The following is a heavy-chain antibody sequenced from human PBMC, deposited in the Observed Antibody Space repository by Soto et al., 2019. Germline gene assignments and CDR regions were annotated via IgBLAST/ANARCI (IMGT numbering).Heavy chain of an antibody. J-gene: IGHJ6*02. CDR3: AREITDTAMVTEDYYCYGMDV. CDR1: GYTFTSYY. V-gene: IGHV1-46*01. Sequence: GASVKVSCKASGYTFTSYYMHWVRQAPGQGLEWMGIINPSGGSTSYAQKFQGRVTMTRDTSTSTVYMELSSLRSEDTAVYYCAREITDTAMVTEDYYCYGMDVWGQGTTVTVSS. CDR2: INPSGGST. D-gene: IGHD5-18*01.